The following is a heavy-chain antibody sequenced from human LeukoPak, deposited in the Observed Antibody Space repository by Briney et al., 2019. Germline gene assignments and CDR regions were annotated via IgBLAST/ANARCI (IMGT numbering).Heavy chain of an antibody. D-gene: IGHD2-8*02. CDR3: AGGLVGGTYMDV. CDR1: GYTFTSYD. V-gene: IGHV1-8*01. J-gene: IGHJ6*03. CDR2: MNPNSGNT. Sequence: ASVKVSCKASGYTFTSYDINWVRQATGQGLEWMGWMNPNSGNTGYAQKFQGRVTMTRNTSISTAYMELSSLRSEDTAVYYCAGGLVGGTYMDVWGKGTTVTVSS.